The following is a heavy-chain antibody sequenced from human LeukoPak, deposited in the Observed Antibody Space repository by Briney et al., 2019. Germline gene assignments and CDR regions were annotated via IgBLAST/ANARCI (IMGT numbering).Heavy chain of an antibody. CDR3: ARDHVYSSSGPLDY. CDR2: IIPILGIA. CDR1: GGTFSSYT. D-gene: IGHD6-6*01. V-gene: IGHV1-69*04. J-gene: IGHJ4*02. Sequence: ASVKVSCKASGGTFSSYTISWVRQAPGQGLEWMGRIIPILGIANYAQKFQGRITITADKSTSTAYMELSSLRSEDTAVYYCARDHVYSSSGPLDYWGQGNLVTVSS.